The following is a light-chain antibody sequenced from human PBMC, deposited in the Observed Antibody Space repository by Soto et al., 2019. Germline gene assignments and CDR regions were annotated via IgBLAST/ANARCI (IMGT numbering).Light chain of an antibody. J-gene: IGKJ2*01. CDR2: GTS. CDR3: QQYGSSPPYT. CDR1: QSVSSSY. Sequence: EIVLTQSPGTLSLSPGERATLSCRVSQSVSSSYLAWYQQKPGQAPRLLIYGTSSRATGIPDRFSGSGSGTDFTLTISRLEPEDFAVYYCQQYGSSPPYTFGQGTNLEIK. V-gene: IGKV3-20*01.